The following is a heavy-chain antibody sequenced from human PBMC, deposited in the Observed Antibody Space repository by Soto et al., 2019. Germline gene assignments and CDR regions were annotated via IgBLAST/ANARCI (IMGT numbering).Heavy chain of an antibody. CDR3: AKGSSFSSRRLHNWFDP. Sequence: QVQLVESGGGVVQPGRSLRLSCAASGFTFSSYGMHWVRQAPGKGLEWVAVISYDGSDKYYADSVKGRFTISRDNSKNTLYLQMNRLRPEDTAVYYCAKGSSFSSRRLHNWFDPWGQGTLVTVSS. CDR2: ISYDGSDK. D-gene: IGHD2-21*02. J-gene: IGHJ5*02. CDR1: GFTFSSYG. V-gene: IGHV3-30*18.